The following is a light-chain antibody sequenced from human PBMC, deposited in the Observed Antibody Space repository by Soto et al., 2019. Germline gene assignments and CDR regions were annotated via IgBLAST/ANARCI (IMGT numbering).Light chain of an antibody. CDR3: SSYTASNTPLYV. V-gene: IGLV2-8*01. CDR2: EVV. Sequence: QSVLTQPPSASGSPGQSVTISCTGTKNDIGVYDFVSWYQHHPGKAPRLIIYEVVQRPSGVPDRFSGSKSGNTASLTVSGLQAADEADYYCSSYTASNTPLYVFGNGTKVTV. CDR1: KNDIGVYDF. J-gene: IGLJ1*01.